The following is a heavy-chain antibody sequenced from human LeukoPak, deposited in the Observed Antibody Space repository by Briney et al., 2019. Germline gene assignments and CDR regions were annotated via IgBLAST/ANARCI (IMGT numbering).Heavy chain of an antibody. J-gene: IGHJ6*03. CDR1: GYIFSDFS. D-gene: IGHD6-6*01. CDR3: ARDPSGLGYYYFYMDV. V-gene: IGHV1-2*02. CDR2: INANSGGT. Sequence: ASVKVSCMASGYIFSDFSIHWVRQAPGQGLEWMGWINANSGGTDFAQKFQGRVTMTRDTSISTAYMELTSLRSDDTAVYYCARDPSGLGYYYFYMDVWGKGTTVTVSS.